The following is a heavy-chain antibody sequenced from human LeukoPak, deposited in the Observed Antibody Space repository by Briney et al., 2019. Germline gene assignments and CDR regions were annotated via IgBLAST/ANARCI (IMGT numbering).Heavy chain of an antibody. V-gene: IGHV4-59*01. Sequence: TSETLSLTCTVSGGSISSYYWSCIRQPPGKGLEWIGYIYYSGSTNYNPSLKSRVTISVDTSKNQFSLKLSSVTAADTAVYYCARGARQQLVNDWGQGTLVTVSS. CDR3: ARGARQQLVND. CDR2: IYYSGST. D-gene: IGHD6-13*01. J-gene: IGHJ4*02. CDR1: GGSISSYY.